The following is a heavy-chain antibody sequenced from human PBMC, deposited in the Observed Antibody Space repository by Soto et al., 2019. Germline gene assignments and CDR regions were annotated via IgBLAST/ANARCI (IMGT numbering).Heavy chain of an antibody. CDR3: ARVKGYSSGWYLGGAFDI. CDR2: IYYSGST. Sequence: QVQLQESGPGLVKPSETLSLTCTVSGGSISSYYWSWIRQPPGKGLEWIGYIYYSGSTNYNPSLKSRVTILVDTSKNQFSLKLSSVTAADTAVYYCARVKGYSSGWYLGGAFDIWGQGTMVTVSS. V-gene: IGHV4-59*01. D-gene: IGHD6-19*01. J-gene: IGHJ3*02. CDR1: GGSISSYY.